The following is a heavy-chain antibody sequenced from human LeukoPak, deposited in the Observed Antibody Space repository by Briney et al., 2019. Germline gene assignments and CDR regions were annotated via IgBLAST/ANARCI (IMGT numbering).Heavy chain of an antibody. D-gene: IGHD3-10*01. CDR2: IYHSGST. V-gene: IGHV4-38-2*02. CDR3: ARDRDGSGSYYQPLFDY. CDR1: GYSISSGYY. Sequence: PSETLSLTCAVSGYSISSGYYWGWIRRPPEKGLEWIGSIYHSGSTYYNPSLKSRVTISVDTSKNQFSLKLSSVTAADTAVYYCARDRDGSGSYYQPLFDYWGQGTLVTVSS. J-gene: IGHJ4*02.